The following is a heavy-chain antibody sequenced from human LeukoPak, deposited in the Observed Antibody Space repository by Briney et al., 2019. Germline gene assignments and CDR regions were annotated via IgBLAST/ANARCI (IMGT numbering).Heavy chain of an antibody. CDR2: ISSSGSTI. D-gene: IGHD3-10*01. CDR1: GFTFSDYY. V-gene: IGHV3-11*04. CDR3: ARGGLLWFGELLYHDY. Sequence: PGGSLRLSCAASGFTFSDYYMSWIRQAPGKGLEWVSYISSSGSTIYYPDSVKGRFTISRDNAKNSLYLQMNRLRAEDTAVYYCARGGLLWFGELLYHDYWGQGTLVTVSS. J-gene: IGHJ4*02.